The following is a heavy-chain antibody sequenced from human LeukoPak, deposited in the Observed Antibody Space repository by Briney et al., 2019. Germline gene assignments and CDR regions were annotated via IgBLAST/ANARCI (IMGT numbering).Heavy chain of an antibody. CDR2: ISTSGTT. CDR1: GGSIISGTYY. J-gene: IGHJ5*02. D-gene: IGHD3-10*01. V-gene: IGHV4-61*02. Sequence: SGTLSLTCTGSGGSIISGTYYGSCIRQPAGKGLEWIGRISTSGTTNYNPSLKSRLTITIDSSKTQIFLKLSSMTAADTAVYYCARAVGSSESNWFDPWGQGTLATVSS. CDR3: ARAVGSSESNWFDP.